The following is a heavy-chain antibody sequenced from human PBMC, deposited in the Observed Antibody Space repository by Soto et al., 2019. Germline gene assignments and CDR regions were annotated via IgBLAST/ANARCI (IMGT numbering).Heavy chain of an antibody. CDR3: ARDRSAVVKGYWYFDL. CDR1: GYTFSSYY. CDR2: INPSGGST. Sequence: QVQLVQSGAEVKKPEASVKVSCKASGYTFSSYYMHWVRQAPGQGLEWMGIINPSGGSTSYAQKFQGRVTMTRDTSTSTVYMVLSSLRSEDTAVYYCARDRSAVVKGYWYFDLWGRGTLVTVSS. D-gene: IGHD2-15*01. J-gene: IGHJ2*01. V-gene: IGHV1-46*01.